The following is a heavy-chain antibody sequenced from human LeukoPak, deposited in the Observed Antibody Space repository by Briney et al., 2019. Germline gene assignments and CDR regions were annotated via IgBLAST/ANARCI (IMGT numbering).Heavy chain of an antibody. CDR2: INPSGGST. CDR1: GYTFTSYY. Sequence: ASVKVSCKASGYTFTSYYMHWVRQAPGQGLEWMGIINPSGGSTSYAQKFQGRVTMTRDMSTSTVYMELSSLRSDDTAVYYCARVWGDWNDEFDYWGQGTLVTVSS. CDR3: ARVWGDWNDEFDY. J-gene: IGHJ4*02. V-gene: IGHV1-46*01. D-gene: IGHD1-1*01.